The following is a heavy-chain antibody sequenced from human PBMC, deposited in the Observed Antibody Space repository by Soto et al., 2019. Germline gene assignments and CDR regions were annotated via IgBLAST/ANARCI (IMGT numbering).Heavy chain of an antibody. CDR3: ARALGKYYDFWSGYSTQFDY. J-gene: IGHJ4*02. Sequence: ASVKVSCKASGYTFSSYYMNWVRQAPGQGLEWLGIINPSGGYTTYAQRFLGRVTMTSDTSTSTVHMELGSLTSEDTAVYYCARALGKYYDFWSGYSTQFDYWGQGTLVTVS. D-gene: IGHD3-3*01. CDR2: INPSGGYT. CDR1: GYTFSSYY. V-gene: IGHV1-46*01.